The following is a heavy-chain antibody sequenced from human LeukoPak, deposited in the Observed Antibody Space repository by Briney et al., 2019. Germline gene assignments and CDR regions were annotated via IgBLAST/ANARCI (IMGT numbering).Heavy chain of an antibody. J-gene: IGHJ4*02. Sequence: SETLSLTCTVSGGSISSYYWSRIRQPPGKGLEWIGEINHSGSTNYNPSLKSRVTISVDTSKNQFSLKLSSVTAADTAVYYCAGNDFWSGYRDYWGQGTLVTVSS. CDR3: AGNDFWSGYRDY. D-gene: IGHD3-3*01. V-gene: IGHV4-34*01. CDR2: INHSGST. CDR1: GGSISSYY.